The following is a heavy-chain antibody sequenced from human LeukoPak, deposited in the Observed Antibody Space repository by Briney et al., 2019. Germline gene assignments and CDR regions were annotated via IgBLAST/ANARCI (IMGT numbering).Heavy chain of an antibody. D-gene: IGHD1-14*01. CDR3: ARGTYDDY. CDR1: GGAISSYY. J-gene: IGHJ4*02. V-gene: IGHV4-4*09. Sequence: SETLSLTCTVSGGAISSYYGSWIRQPPGKGLEWIGYIYTSGSTNYNPSLKSRVTISVDTSKNQFSLRLSSVTAADTAVYYCARGTYDDYWGQGTLVTVSS. CDR2: IYTSGST.